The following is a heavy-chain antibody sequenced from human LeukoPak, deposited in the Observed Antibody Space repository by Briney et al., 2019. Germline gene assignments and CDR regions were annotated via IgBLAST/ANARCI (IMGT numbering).Heavy chain of an antibody. V-gene: IGHV4-30-4*08. J-gene: IGHJ4*02. CDR1: GGSISSGDYY. CDR3: ARVVRGDYVWGSYRFDH. CDR2: IYYSGST. D-gene: IGHD3-16*02. Sequence: SQTLSLTCTVSGGSISSGDYYWSWIRQPPGKGLEWIGYIYYSGSTYYNPSLKSRVTISVDTSKNQFSLKLSSVTAADTAVYYCARVVRGDYVWGSYRFDHWGQGTLVTVSS.